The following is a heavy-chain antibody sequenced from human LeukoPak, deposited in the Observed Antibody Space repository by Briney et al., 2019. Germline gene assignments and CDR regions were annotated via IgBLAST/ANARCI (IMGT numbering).Heavy chain of an antibody. CDR1: GYTFTSYG. J-gene: IGHJ4*02. CDR2: ISAYNGST. V-gene: IGHV1-18*01. Sequence: ASVKVSCKASGYTFTSYGISWVRQAPGQGLEWMGWISAYNGSTNYAQKLQGRVTMTTDTSTSTAYMELRSLRSDDTAVYYCARGPEDGSSRPSFDYWGQGTLVTVSS. D-gene: IGHD1-26*01. CDR3: ARGPEDGSSRPSFDY.